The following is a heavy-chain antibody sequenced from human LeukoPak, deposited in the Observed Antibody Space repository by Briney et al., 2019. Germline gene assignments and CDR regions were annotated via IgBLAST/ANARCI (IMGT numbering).Heavy chain of an antibody. V-gene: IGHV4-39*07. J-gene: IGHJ6*03. CDR1: GGSLSSTNYY. CDR2: IYYSGST. CDR3: ARSKPTPHGSGSYRNLFYYYYYMDV. D-gene: IGHD3-10*01. Sequence: PSETLSLICTVSGGSLSSTNYYWGWIRQPPGKGLEWIGRIYYSGSTYYNPSLKSRVTISVDTYKNQFSLKLSSVTAADTAVYYCARSKPTPHGSGSYRNLFYYYYYMDVWGKGTTVTISS.